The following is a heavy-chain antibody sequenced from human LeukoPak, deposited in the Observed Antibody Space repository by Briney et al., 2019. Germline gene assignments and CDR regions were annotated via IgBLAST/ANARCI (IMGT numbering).Heavy chain of an antibody. J-gene: IGHJ4*02. Sequence: GGSLRLSCAASGSTFSSYWMHWVRQAPGKGLVWVSRINSDGSSTSYADSVKGRFTISRDNAENTLYLQMNALRAEDAALYYCAIYSGSYHAIDYWGQGTLVTVSS. CDR3: AIYSGSYHAIDY. CDR2: INSDGSST. CDR1: GSTFSSYW. V-gene: IGHV3-74*01. D-gene: IGHD1-26*01.